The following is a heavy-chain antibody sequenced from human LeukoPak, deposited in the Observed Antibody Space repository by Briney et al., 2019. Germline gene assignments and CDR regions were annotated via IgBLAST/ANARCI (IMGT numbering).Heavy chain of an antibody. Sequence: GGSLRLSCVASGFIFSGYAMSWVRQAPGKGLEWVSGISGGGGSTYYADSVKGRFAISRDNSKNRLFLQMNSLRAEDTAVYYCAKAGSGYSYFDHWGQGTLVTVSS. CDR2: ISGGGGST. D-gene: IGHD3-22*01. CDR1: GFIFSGYA. V-gene: IGHV3-23*01. J-gene: IGHJ4*02. CDR3: AKAGSGYSYFDH.